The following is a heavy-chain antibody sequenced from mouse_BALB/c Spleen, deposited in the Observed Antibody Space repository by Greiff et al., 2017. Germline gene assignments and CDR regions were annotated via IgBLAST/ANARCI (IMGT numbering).Heavy chain of an antibody. V-gene: IGHV5-17*02. CDR3: ARDWGYAMDY. Sequence: EVQLVESGGGLVQPGGSRKLSCAASGFTFSSFGMHWVRQAPEKGLEWVAYISSGSSTIYYSDTVKGRFTISRDNPKNTLFLKMTSLRSEDTAMYYCARDWGYAMDYWGQGTSVTVSA. CDR2: ISSGSSTI. J-gene: IGHJ4*01. D-gene: IGHD4-1*01. CDR1: GFTFSSFG.